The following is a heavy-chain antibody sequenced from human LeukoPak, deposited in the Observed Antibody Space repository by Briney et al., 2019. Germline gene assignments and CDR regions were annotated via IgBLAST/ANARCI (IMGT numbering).Heavy chain of an antibody. CDR3: ARDEKMGSGYYYVLDYYYMDV. J-gene: IGHJ6*03. V-gene: IGHV4-61*02. D-gene: IGHD3-22*01. Sequence: SQTLSLTCTVSGGSISGGIYSWSWIRQPAGKGLEWIGRIYTSGSTNYNPSPKSRVTMSVDTSKNQFSLKLSSVTAADTAVYYCARDEKMGSGYYYVLDYYYMDVWGKGTTVTVSS. CDR2: IYTSGST. CDR1: GGSISGGIYS.